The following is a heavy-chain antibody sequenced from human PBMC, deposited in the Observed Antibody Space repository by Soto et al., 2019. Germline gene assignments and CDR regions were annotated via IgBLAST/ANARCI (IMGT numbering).Heavy chain of an antibody. CDR3: ARAIAAAGTGPYYFDS. Sequence: ASVKVSCKASGYTFTNYYMHWVRQAPGQGLEWVGIINPNGGSTNFAHKFQGRVTMTRDTSTSTVYMELSSLRSEDTAIYYCARAIAAAGTGPYYFDSWGRGTLVTVSS. D-gene: IGHD6-13*01. CDR2: INPNGGST. CDR1: GYTFTNYY. V-gene: IGHV1-46*01. J-gene: IGHJ4*02.